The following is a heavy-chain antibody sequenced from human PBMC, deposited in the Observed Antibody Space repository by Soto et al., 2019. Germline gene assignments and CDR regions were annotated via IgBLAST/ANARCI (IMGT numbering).Heavy chain of an antibody. V-gene: IGHV4-61*01. Sequence: SETLSLTCTVSGGSVSSGSYYWSWIRQPPGKGLEWIGYIYYSGSTNYNPSLKSRVTISVDTSKNQFSLKLSSVTAADTAVYYCARDRDGSGLGIYYYYYGMDVWGQGTTVTVSS. CDR3: ARDRDGSGLGIYYYYYGMDV. CDR1: GGSVSSGSYY. J-gene: IGHJ6*02. D-gene: IGHD3-10*01. CDR2: IYYSGST.